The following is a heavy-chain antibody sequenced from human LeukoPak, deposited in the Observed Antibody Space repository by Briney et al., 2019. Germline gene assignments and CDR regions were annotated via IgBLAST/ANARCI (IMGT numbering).Heavy chain of an antibody. Sequence: GGSLRLSCSASGFTLSSYEMNWVRQAPGKGLEGVSYISSSGGTIYYADSVKGRFTISRDNAKNSLYLQMNSLRAEDTAVYYCARDLSYCTITSCSYYYYGMDVWGQGTTVTVSS. D-gene: IGHD2-2*01. J-gene: IGHJ6*02. CDR3: ARDLSYCTITSCSYYYYGMDV. CDR2: ISSSGGTI. CDR1: GFTLSSYE. V-gene: IGHV3-48*03.